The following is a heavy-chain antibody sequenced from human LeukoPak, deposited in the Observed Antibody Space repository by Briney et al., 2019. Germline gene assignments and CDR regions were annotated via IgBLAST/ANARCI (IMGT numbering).Heavy chain of an antibody. Sequence: GGSLRLSCAASGFTVSNNYMSWVRQAPGKGLEWVSVIYSGGTTDYADSVKGRFTVSRDNSKNTLYLQMSSLRGEDTAVYYCARDGGSGWSSAFFDYWGQGTLVTVSS. V-gene: IGHV3-53*01. D-gene: IGHD6-19*01. CDR1: GFTVSNNY. CDR2: IYSGGTT. J-gene: IGHJ4*02. CDR3: ARDGGSGWSSAFFDY.